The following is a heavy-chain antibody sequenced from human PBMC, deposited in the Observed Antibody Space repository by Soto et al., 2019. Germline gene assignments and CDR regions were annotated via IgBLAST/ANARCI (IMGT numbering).Heavy chain of an antibody. CDR3: ARDQRGYYDILTGIVVGDY. CDR1: GYTFTSYG. CDR2: ISAYNGNT. D-gene: IGHD3-9*01. V-gene: IGHV1-18*01. Sequence: QVQLVQSGAEVKKPGASVKVSCKASGYTFTSYGISWVRQAPGQGLEWMRWISAYNGNTNYAQKLQGRVTMTTDTSTSTAYMELRSLRSDDTAVYYCARDQRGYYDILTGIVVGDYWGQGTLVTVSS. J-gene: IGHJ4*02.